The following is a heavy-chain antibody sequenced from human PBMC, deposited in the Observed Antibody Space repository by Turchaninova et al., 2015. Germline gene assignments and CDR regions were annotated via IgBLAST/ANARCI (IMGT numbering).Heavy chain of an antibody. V-gene: IGHV3-7*01. Sequence: EVQLAESGGGLVQPGGSLRLSCVGSGLTFGEHWMSWVRQCPGKGLEWGARIKKDGSEKYYAESVKGRFTVSRDNAKNSLYLQRNSLRPEDQAVYYCAGRPPGDFYHGVFDYWGQGSLVTVSS. CDR1: GLTFGEHW. CDR2: IKKDGSEK. J-gene: IGHJ4*02. D-gene: IGHD2-21*01. CDR3: AGRPPGDFYHGVFDY.